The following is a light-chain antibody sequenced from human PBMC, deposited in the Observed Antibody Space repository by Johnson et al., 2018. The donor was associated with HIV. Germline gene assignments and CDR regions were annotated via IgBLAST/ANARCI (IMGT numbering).Light chain of an antibody. CDR2: DNN. J-gene: IGLJ1*01. V-gene: IGLV1-51*01. CDR1: SSNIGNNY. Sequence: QSELTQPPSVSAAPGQKVTISCSGSSSNIGNNYVSWYQQVPGTAPKLLIYDNNKRPSGIPDRFSGSKSGTSATLGITGLQTGDEADYYCGTWDNSLRTGFFGTGTKVTVL. CDR3: GTWDNSLRTGF.